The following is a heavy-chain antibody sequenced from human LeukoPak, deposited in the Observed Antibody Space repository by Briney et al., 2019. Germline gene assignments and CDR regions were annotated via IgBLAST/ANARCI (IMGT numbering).Heavy chain of an antibody. CDR3: ARHAPLYCSSTSCNGVGWFDP. D-gene: IGHD2-2*01. Sequence: SETLSLTCTVSGGSINGYYWTWIRQPPGMGLEWIGNIHPSGSSNYNPSLKSRVTISVDTSKNQFSLRLSSVTAADTAVYYCARHAPLYCSSTSCNGVGWFDPWGQGTLVTVSS. V-gene: IGHV4-4*09. J-gene: IGHJ5*02. CDR2: IHPSGSS. CDR1: GGSINGYY.